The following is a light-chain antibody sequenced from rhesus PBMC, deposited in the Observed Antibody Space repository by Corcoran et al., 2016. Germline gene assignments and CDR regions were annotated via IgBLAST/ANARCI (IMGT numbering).Light chain of an antibody. Sequence: ETVVTQSPATLSLSPGESATLSCRASQSVGSYLAWYQQKPGQAPRHLIYGASSRATGITDRFSGSGSGTDFTRTISSLEPEDVGLYFCQQSSNLWTFGQGTKVEI. CDR1: QSVGSY. CDR3: QQSSNLWT. J-gene: IGKJ1*01. CDR2: GAS. V-gene: IGKV3-24*04.